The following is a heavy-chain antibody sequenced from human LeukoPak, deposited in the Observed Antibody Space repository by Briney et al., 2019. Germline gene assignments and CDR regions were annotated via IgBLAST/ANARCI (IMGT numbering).Heavy chain of an antibody. Sequence: GGSLRLSCAASGFTLSSYGMSWVRQAPGKGLEWVSVISGSGGGTYYADSVKGRFTISRDNARNSLYLQMNTLRAEDTAVYYCATSQGSWPDYFDYWGQGTLVTVSS. CDR2: ISGSGGGT. CDR3: ATSQGSWPDYFDY. J-gene: IGHJ4*02. V-gene: IGHV3-23*01. CDR1: GFTLSSYG. D-gene: IGHD6-13*01.